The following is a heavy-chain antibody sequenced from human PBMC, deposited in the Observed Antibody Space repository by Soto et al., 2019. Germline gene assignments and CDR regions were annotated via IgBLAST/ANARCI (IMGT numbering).Heavy chain of an antibody. D-gene: IGHD4-17*01. V-gene: IGHV3-33*01. Sequence: GGSLRLSCAASGFTFSSYGMHWVRQAPGKGLEWVAVIWYDGSNKYYADSVKGRFTISRDNSKNTLYLQMNSLRAEDTAVYYCARGGYDYGDYHGHHDYWGQGTLVTVSS. CDR3: ARGGYDYGDYHGHHDY. CDR2: IWYDGSNK. CDR1: GFTFSSYG. J-gene: IGHJ4*02.